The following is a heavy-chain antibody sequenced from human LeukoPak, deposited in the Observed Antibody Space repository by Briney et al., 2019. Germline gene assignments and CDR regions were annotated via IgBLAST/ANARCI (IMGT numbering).Heavy chain of an antibody. Sequence: SENLSLACTVSGGSINSGTFYWGWIRQPPGKGLEWMGSMYYDGSSYYNPSLKSRVTTSVDTSKNQFSLKLTSVTAADTAVYFCARRSDSGSDDGEDYFDYWGQGTLVTVSS. V-gene: IGHV4-39*01. CDR2: MYYDGSS. CDR3: ARRSDSGSDDGEDYFDY. D-gene: IGHD1-26*01. CDR1: GGSINSGTFY. J-gene: IGHJ4*02.